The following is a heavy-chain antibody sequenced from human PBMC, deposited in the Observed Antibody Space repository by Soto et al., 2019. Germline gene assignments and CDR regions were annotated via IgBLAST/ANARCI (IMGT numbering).Heavy chain of an antibody. CDR2: ISSTTNYI. CDR1: GFTFTRYS. V-gene: IGHV3-21*06. J-gene: IGHJ4*02. Sequence: PGGSLRLSCAASGFTFTRYSMNWVRQAPGKGLEWVSSISSTTNYIYCGDSMKGRFSISRNNANNSLYLEMNSLRAEDTAVYYCARESEDLTSNFDYWGQGTLVTVSS. CDR3: ARESEDLTSNFDY.